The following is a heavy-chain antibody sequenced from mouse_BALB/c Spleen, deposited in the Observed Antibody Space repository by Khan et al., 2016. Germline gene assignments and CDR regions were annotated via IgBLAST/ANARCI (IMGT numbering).Heavy chain of an antibody. CDR1: GFSLTNSG. CDR2: IWAGGST. CDR3: ARDDQEFDAWFAA. V-gene: IGHV2-9*02. Sequence: VQLQESGPGLVAPSQSLSITCTVSGFSLTNSGVHWVRQPPRKGLDWLGVIWAGGSTDYNSALMSRLSITRDTTQNHVFLKMNSLQTVDTAMYYCARDDQEFDAWFAAWGQGTLVTVSA. J-gene: IGHJ3*01.